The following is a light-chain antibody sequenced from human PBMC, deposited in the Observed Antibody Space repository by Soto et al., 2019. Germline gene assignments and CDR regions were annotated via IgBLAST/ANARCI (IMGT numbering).Light chain of an antibody. Sequence: DIGLTQSPVTLSLSPGEGATLSCRASQSLSSSSLAWYQQKPGQAPTLLIFRASNRATGVPDRFSASESGTDFTLTISSLDPEDFAVYFCHQYCSSPYTFGQGTKLEMK. CDR1: QSLSSSS. CDR3: HQYCSSPYT. V-gene: IGKV3-20*01. J-gene: IGKJ2*01. CDR2: RAS.